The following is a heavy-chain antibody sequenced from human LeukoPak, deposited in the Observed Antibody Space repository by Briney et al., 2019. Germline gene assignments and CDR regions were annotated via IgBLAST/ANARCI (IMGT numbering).Heavy chain of an antibody. CDR1: GFTFSSYW. D-gene: IGHD6-6*01. CDR2: INSDGSST. J-gene: IGHJ2*01. CDR3: ARAHPEYSSSSRYWYFDL. V-gene: IGHV3-74*01. Sequence: GGSLRLSCAASGFTFSSYWMHWVRQAPGKGLVWVSRINSDGSSTSYADSVKGRFTISRDNAKNALYLQMNSLRAEDTAVYYCARAHPEYSSSSRYWYFDLWGRGTLVTVSS.